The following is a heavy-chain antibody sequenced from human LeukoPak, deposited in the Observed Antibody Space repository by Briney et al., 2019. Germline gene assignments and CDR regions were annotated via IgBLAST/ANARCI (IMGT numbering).Heavy chain of an antibody. Sequence: ASVKVSCKASGYTFINYTMHWVRQAPGQRPEWMGWINAGNRNTEYSQKFQGRVTITRDTSATIAYMELSSLRSEDTAVYYCARSARSEAADYWGQGTLVTVSS. CDR1: GYTFINYT. CDR2: INAGNRNT. J-gene: IGHJ4*02. V-gene: IGHV1-3*01. CDR3: ARSARSEAADY.